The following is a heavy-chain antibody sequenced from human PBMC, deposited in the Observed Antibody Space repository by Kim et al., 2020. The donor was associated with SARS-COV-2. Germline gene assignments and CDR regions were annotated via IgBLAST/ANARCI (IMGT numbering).Heavy chain of an antibody. Sequence: GGSLRLSCAASGFTFSSYAMHWVRQAPGKGLEWVAVISYDGSNKYYADSVKGRFTISRDNSKNTLYLQMNSLRAEDTAVYYCARDFLYVLYYYYGMDVWGQGTTVTVSS. CDR2: ISYDGSNK. CDR3: ARDFLYVLYYYYGMDV. V-gene: IGHV3-30-3*01. CDR1: GFTFSSYA. J-gene: IGHJ6*02. D-gene: IGHD2-8*01.